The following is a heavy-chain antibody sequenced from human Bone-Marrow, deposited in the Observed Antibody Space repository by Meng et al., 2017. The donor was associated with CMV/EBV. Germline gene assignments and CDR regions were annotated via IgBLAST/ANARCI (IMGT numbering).Heavy chain of an antibody. J-gene: IGHJ4*02. CDR1: GFTFSTYE. Sequence: GESLKISCAASGFTFSTYEMTWVRQAPGKGLEWVANINQDGSEKYYVDSVKGQFTISRDNAKNLLYLQLNSLRVGDTAVYYCARSYLILVAGRAFFDSWGQGTLVTVSS. V-gene: IGHV3-7*01. D-gene: IGHD3-22*01. CDR3: ARSYLILVAGRAFFDS. CDR2: INQDGSEK.